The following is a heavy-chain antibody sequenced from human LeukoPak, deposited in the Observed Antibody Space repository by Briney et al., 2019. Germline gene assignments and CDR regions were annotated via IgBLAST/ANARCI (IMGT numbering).Heavy chain of an antibody. J-gene: IGHJ5*02. D-gene: IGHD3-22*01. CDR3: ARCGYVGSSHYYNWFDP. CDR2: ISPGDSDA. Sequence: GESLKISCQTSGYSFTNFWIAWVRQTPGKGLEWLGIISPGDSDALYNPSFQGHVTMSTDRSINTAYLQWSSLQASDTAIYYCARCGYVGSSHYYNWFDPWGQGTLVTVAS. V-gene: IGHV5-51*01. CDR1: GYSFTNFW.